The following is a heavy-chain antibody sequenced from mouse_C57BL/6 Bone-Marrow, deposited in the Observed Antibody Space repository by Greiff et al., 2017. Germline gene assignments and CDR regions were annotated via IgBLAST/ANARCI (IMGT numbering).Heavy chain of an antibody. Sequence: VKLQQPGAELVRPGTSVTLSCKASGYTFTSYWMHWVKQRPGQGLEWIGVIDPSDSYTNYNQKFKGKATLTVDTSSSTAYMQLSSLTSEDSAVYYCARDGYYDYFDYWGQGTTLTVSS. J-gene: IGHJ2*01. CDR1: GYTFTSYW. V-gene: IGHV1-59*01. CDR3: ARDGYYDYFDY. D-gene: IGHD2-3*01. CDR2: IDPSDSYT.